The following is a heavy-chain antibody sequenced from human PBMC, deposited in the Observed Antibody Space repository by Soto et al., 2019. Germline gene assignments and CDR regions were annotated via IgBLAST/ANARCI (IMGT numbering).Heavy chain of an antibody. J-gene: IGHJ4*02. D-gene: IGHD1-26*01. CDR1: GFTFSSYA. Sequence: EVQLLESGGGLVQTGGSQRLSCAASGFTFSSYAMSWVRQAPGKGLDWVSPIRGRGDNAYYTDSVKCRFTISRENSKNTLYLQMNSLRVEDTPLYYCAKGRRVRPSTSFAYCCQGGLVTVS. V-gene: IGHV3-23*01. CDR2: IRGRGDNA. CDR3: AKGRRVRPSTSFAY.